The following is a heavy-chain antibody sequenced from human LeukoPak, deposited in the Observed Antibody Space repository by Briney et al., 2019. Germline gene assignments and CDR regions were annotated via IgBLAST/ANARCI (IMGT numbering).Heavy chain of an antibody. CDR3: ARGAYDSSGYYFTYWYFDL. D-gene: IGHD3-22*01. V-gene: IGHV4-30-2*01. Sequence: TSETLSLTCAVSGGSISSGGYSWSWIRQPPGKGLEWIGYIYHSGSTYYNPSLKSRVTISVDRSKSQFSLKLSSVTAADTAVYYCARGAYDSSGYYFTYWYFDLWGRGTLVTVSS. CDR2: IYHSGST. J-gene: IGHJ2*01. CDR1: GGSISSGGYS.